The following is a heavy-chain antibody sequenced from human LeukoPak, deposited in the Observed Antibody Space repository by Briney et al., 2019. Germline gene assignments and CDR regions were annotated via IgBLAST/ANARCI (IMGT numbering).Heavy chain of an antibody. V-gene: IGHV1-24*01. CDR1: GYTLTQLS. J-gene: IGHJ4*02. D-gene: IGHD4-17*01. CDR3: ATARYDGDYNHY. Sequence: GASVKVSCKVSGYTLTQLSMHWVRQAPGKGLEWMGGFDPEDGETIYAQKFQGRVTMTEDTSTDTAYMELSSLRSEDTAVYYCATARYDGDYNHYWGQGTLVTVSS. CDR2: FDPEDGET.